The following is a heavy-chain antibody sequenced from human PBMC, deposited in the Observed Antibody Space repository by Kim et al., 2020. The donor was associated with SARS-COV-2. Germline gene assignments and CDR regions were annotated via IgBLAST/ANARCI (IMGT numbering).Heavy chain of an antibody. Sequence: GGSLRLSCAASEFTFNDYAMHWVRQAPGKGLEWVSGISWNSGSIGYADSVKGRFTISRDNAKNSLYLQMNSLRAEDTALYYCAKSLNYYDSSAYLTPAEGVDLWGQGATVTVSS. D-gene: IGHD3-22*01. CDR2: ISWNSGSI. CDR1: EFTFNDYA. V-gene: IGHV3-9*01. CDR3: AKSLNYYDSSAYLTPAEGVDL. J-gene: IGHJ6*02.